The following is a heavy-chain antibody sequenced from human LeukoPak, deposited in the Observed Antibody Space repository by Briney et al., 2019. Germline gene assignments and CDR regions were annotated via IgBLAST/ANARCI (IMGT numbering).Heavy chain of an antibody. CDR2: IYNSGST. J-gene: IGHJ6*03. CDR3: ARCRYSSSWDYYYYYYMDV. Sequence: SETLSLTCTVSGGSISSYYWSWIRQLPGKGLEWIGYIYNSGSTNYNPSLKSRVTISVDTSKNQFSLKLSSVTAADTAVYYCARCRYSSSWDYYYYYYMDVWGKGTTVTVSS. V-gene: IGHV4-59*01. D-gene: IGHD6-13*01. CDR1: GGSISSYY.